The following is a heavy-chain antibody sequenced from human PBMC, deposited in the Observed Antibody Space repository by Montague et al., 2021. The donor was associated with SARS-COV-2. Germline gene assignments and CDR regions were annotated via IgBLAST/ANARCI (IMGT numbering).Heavy chain of an antibody. D-gene: IGHD3-10*01. CDR2: IYYSGST. Sequence: SETLSLTCTVSGGSISSYYWSWIRQPPGKGLEWIGYIYYSGSTNYNPSLKSRVTISVDTSKNQFSLKLSSVTAADTAVYHCAREGILWFGDLAPYYYGMDVWDQGTTVTVSS. J-gene: IGHJ6*02. V-gene: IGHV4-59*01. CDR1: GGSISSYY. CDR3: AREGILWFGDLAPYYYGMDV.